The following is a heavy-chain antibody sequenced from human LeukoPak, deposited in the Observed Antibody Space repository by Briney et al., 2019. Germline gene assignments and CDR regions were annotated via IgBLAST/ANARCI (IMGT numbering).Heavy chain of an antibody. CDR3: APTYSYTRGGYDY. CDR1: GGSISGSSYH. V-gene: IGHV4-39*01. CDR2: INYSWHT. Sequence: SETLSLTCTVSGGSISGSSYHWGWIRQPPGKGLEWIGSINYSWHTYYNPSLESRVTISVDSSKNQFSLKATSVTAADTALYYCAPTYSYTRGGYDYWGPGTLVTVSS. J-gene: IGHJ4*02. D-gene: IGHD5-18*01.